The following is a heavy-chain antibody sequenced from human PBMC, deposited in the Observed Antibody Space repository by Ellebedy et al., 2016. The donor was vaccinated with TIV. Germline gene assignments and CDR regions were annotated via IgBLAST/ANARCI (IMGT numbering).Heavy chain of an antibody. D-gene: IGHD1-26*01. CDR1: GFPFSSYA. J-gene: IGHJ4*02. V-gene: IGHV3-23*01. Sequence: GESLKISCAASGFPFSSYAMAWVRQTPGKGLEWVSAISGSGASTFYADSVKGRFTISRDNSKNTLYLQMYSLRAEDTAVYYCARDGGGSQYFFDFWGQGTLVSVSS. CDR2: ISGSGAST. CDR3: ARDGGGSQYFFDF.